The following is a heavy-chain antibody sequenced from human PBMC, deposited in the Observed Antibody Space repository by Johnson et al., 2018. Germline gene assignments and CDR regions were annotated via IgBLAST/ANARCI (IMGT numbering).Heavy chain of an antibody. D-gene: IGHD1-26*01. CDR3: VVGMMDFEH. V-gene: IGHV3-7*01. J-gene: IGHJ1*01. CDR1: GFTFSNYY. CDR2: IKEDATEK. Sequence: VQLVQSGGGSVQPGGSLRLACSTSGFTFSNYYMSWVRQAPGKGLEWVANIKEDATEKNYVDSVKGRFTISRDNAKKSFYLQMSSLRVEDTAVDYCVVGMMDFEHWGQGSLVTVSS.